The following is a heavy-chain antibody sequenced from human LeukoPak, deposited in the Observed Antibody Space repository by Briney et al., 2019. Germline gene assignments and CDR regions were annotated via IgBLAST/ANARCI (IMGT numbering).Heavy chain of an antibody. Sequence: GGSLILSCAASGLTLGSYAMNWVRQAPGKGLEWVSTIIASSGSTFYADSVKGRFTISKDTSKNTLYLHMSSLRADDTAVYYCAKGGYDYVEVAYFDQWGQGTLVTVSS. CDR2: IIASSGST. V-gene: IGHV3-23*01. CDR1: GLTLGSYA. J-gene: IGHJ4*02. D-gene: IGHD5-12*01. CDR3: AKGGYDYVEVAYFDQ.